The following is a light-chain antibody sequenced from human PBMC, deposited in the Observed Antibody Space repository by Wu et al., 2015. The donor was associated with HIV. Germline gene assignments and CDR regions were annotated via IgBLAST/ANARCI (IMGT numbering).Light chain of an antibody. Sequence: EIVLTQSPGTLSLSPGERATLSCRASQSVSSNYLAWYQQKPGQAPRLLIYGASSRATGIPDRFSGSGSGTDFTLTISRLEPEDFAVYYCQQYGTSPQTFGQGTKVE. CDR2: GAS. V-gene: IGKV3-20*01. CDR3: QQYGTSPQT. CDR1: QSVSSNY. J-gene: IGKJ1*01.